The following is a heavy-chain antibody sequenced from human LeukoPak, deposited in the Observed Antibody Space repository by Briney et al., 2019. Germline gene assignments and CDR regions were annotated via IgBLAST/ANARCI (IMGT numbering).Heavy chain of an antibody. V-gene: IGHV1-8*01. CDR1: GYTFTSYD. Sequence: ASVKVSCKASGYTFTSYDINWVRQATGQGLEWMGWVNPNSGNTGYAQKFQGRVTMTRNTSISTAYMELSSLRSEDTAVYYCARDEIGRLGRASPPPWFDPWGQGTLVTVSS. CDR3: ARDEIGRLGRASPPPWFDP. D-gene: IGHD5-12*01. CDR2: VNPNSGNT. J-gene: IGHJ5*02.